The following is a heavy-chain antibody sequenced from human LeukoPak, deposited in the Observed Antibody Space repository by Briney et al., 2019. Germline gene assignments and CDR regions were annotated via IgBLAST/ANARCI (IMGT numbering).Heavy chain of an antibody. V-gene: IGHV3-23*01. J-gene: IGHJ1*01. CDR3: EKVEYSSNIPQH. CDR2: ISGSGGST. Sequence: GGSLRLSCAASGFTFSSYSMNWVRQAPGKGLEWVSSISGSGGSTYYADSVKGRFTISRDNSKNTQYLQMNSLRAEDTAVYYCEKVEYSSNIPQHWGQGTMVTVSS. CDR1: GFTFSSYS. D-gene: IGHD6-6*01.